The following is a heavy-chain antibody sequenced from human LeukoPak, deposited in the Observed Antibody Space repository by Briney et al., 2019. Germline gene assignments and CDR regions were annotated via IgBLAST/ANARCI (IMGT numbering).Heavy chain of an antibody. CDR1: GFTFSTYA. J-gene: IGHJ5*02. V-gene: IGHV3-30*04. Sequence: GGSLRLSCAASGFTFSTYATHWVRQAPGKGLEWVAVISYDGRNKDYADSVKGRFTISRDNSENTLYLQMNSLITGDTAVYYCARGMAWFDPWGQGTLVTVSS. CDR2: ISYDGRNK. CDR3: ARGMAWFDP. D-gene: IGHD2-8*01.